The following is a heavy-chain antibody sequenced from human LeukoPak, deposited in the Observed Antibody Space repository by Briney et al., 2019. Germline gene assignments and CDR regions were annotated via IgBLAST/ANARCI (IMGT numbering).Heavy chain of an antibody. CDR3: ARGSGQWGFDS. J-gene: IGHJ4*02. CDR1: GGSVYSGSYY. D-gene: IGHD3-10*01. Sequence: SETLSLTCTVSGGSVYSGSYYWSWIRQPPGKGLEWIGNIYYSGSSNYNPSLKSRVTISVDTSKNRFSLKVNSVTAADTAVYYCARGSGQWGFDSWGQGTLVTVSS. CDR2: IYYSGSS. V-gene: IGHV4-61*01.